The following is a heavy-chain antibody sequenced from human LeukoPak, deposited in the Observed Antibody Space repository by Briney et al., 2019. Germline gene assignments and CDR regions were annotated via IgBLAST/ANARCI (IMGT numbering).Heavy chain of an antibody. J-gene: IGHJ4*02. CDR1: GGSFSGYY. CDR2: INHSGST. CDR3: ASRDGDGYNDY. Sequence: SETLSLTCAVYGGSFSGYYWSWIRQPPGKGLEWIGEINHSGSTNYNPSLKSRVTISVDTSKNQFSLKLSSVTAADTAVYYCASRDGDGYNDYWGQGTLVTVSS. D-gene: IGHD5-24*01. V-gene: IGHV4-34*01.